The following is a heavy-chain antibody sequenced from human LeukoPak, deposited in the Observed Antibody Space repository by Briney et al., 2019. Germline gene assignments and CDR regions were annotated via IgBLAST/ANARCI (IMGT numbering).Heavy chain of an antibody. J-gene: IGHJ4*02. CDR2: IHYSGST. Sequence: SETLSLACTVSGGSIGSYYWNWIRQAPGKGLEWIGYIHYSGSTNHNSSLKSRVTISVDTSKNQYSLKLSSVTAADTAVYYCARDGVAGGFDYWGQGTLVTVSS. D-gene: IGHD6-19*01. V-gene: IGHV4-59*01. CDR3: ARDGVAGGFDY. CDR1: GGSIGSYY.